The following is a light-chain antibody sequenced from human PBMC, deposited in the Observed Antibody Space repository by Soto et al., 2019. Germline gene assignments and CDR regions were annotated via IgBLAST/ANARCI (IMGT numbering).Light chain of an antibody. CDR2: WAS. CDR1: QSVLYSSDNKNY. J-gene: IGKJ1*01. CDR3: QHYYIRPPT. Sequence: DIVMTQSPDSLAVSLGERATINCKSSQSVLYSSDNKNYLAWYQQKPGQPPKLLIYWASTRESGVPDRFSGRGSGTDFTLTISSLQAEDVAVYYCQHYYIRPPTFGQGTKVEIK. V-gene: IGKV4-1*01.